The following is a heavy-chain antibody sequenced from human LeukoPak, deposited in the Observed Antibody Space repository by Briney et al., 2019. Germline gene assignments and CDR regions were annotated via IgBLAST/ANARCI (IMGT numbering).Heavy chain of an antibody. CDR3: ASSARGDALYNWFDP. Sequence: SQTLSLTCAIAGDRVSNNRAAWNWIRQSPSRGLEWLGSTYYRSRWYNDYALSGKTRITINANTSKNRISLQLHSVTLEDTAVYYCASSARGDALYNWFDPWGQGTLVTVSS. D-gene: IGHD2-21*02. J-gene: IGHJ5*02. CDR1: GDRVSNNRAA. CDR2: TYYRSRWYN. V-gene: IGHV6-1*01.